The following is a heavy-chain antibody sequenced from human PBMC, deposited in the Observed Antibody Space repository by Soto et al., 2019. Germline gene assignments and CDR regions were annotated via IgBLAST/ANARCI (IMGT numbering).Heavy chain of an antibody. CDR1: GFSLSTSGVG. CDR3: AHTYRDGYNRRDWFDP. V-gene: IGHV2-5*02. CDR2: IYWDDDK. Sequence: QITLKESGPTLVKPTQTLTLTCTFSGFSLSTSGVGVGWIRQPPGKALEWLALIYWDDDKRYSPSLKSRLTITKNPSKNQVVLTMTNMDPVDTATYYCAHTYRDGYNRRDWFDPWGQGTLVTVSS. D-gene: IGHD5-12*01. J-gene: IGHJ5*02.